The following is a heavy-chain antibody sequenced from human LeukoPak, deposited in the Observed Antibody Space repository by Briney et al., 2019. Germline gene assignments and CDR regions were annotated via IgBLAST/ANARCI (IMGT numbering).Heavy chain of an antibody. CDR1: GFTVSSNY. CDR2: IYTGGST. CDR3: AKIPLDTRVYYYYMDV. V-gene: IGHV3-53*01. Sequence: GGSLRLSCAASGFTVSSNYVSWVRQAPGKGLEWVSVIYTGGSTYYADSVKGRFTISRDNSKNTLYLQMNSLRAEDTAVYYCAKIPLDTRVYYYYMDVWGKGTTVTVSS. D-gene: IGHD3-10*01. J-gene: IGHJ6*03.